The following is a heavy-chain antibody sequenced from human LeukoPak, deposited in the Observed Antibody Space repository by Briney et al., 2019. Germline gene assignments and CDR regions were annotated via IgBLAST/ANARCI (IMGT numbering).Heavy chain of an antibody. V-gene: IGHV3-30*18. CDR2: ISYDGSNK. D-gene: IGHD1-26*01. Sequence: GGSLRLSCSASGFTFSSYGMHWVRQAPGKGLEWVAVISYDGSNKYYADSVKGRFTISRDNSKNTLYLQMNSLRAEDTAVYYCAKDLLVGATFGFDYWGQGTLVTVSS. CDR1: GFTFSSYG. J-gene: IGHJ4*02. CDR3: AKDLLVGATFGFDY.